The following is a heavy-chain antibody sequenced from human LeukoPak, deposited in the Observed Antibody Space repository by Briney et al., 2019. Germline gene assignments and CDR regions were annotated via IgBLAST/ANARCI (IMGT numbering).Heavy chain of an antibody. J-gene: IGHJ4*02. D-gene: IGHD3-10*01. Sequence: ASVKVSCKASGYTFTGYYMHWVRQAPGQGLEWMGWINPNSGGTNYAQKFQGWVTMTRDTSISTAYMELSRLRSDDTAVYYCAREVPVNAFGELRKGYFDYWGRGTLVTVSS. V-gene: IGHV1-2*04. CDR3: AREVPVNAFGELRKGYFDY. CDR2: INPNSGGT. CDR1: GYTFTGYY.